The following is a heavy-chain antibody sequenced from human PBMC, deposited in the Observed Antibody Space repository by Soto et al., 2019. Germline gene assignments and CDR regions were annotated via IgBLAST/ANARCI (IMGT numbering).Heavy chain of an antibody. V-gene: IGHV1-46*03. CDR2: INPSGGST. CDR3: ASQTTRIAADLDS. D-gene: IGHD6-13*01. J-gene: IGHJ4*02. Sequence: QVQLVQSGAEVKKPGASVKVSCKASGYTFTSYYMHWVRQAPGQGLEWMGIINPSGGSTSYAQKFQGRVXXTXDXXTSTVYMELSSLRSEDTAVYYCASQTTRIAADLDSWGQGTLVTVSS. CDR1: GYTFTSYY.